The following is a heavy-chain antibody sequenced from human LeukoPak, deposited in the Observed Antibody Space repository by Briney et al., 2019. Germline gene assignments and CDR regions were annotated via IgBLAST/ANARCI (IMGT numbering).Heavy chain of an antibody. CDR2: INPNSGGT. D-gene: IGHD2-2*01. J-gene: IGHJ4*02. CDR1: GYTFTAYY. Sequence: ASVKVSCKASGYTFTAYYMHWVRQAPGQGFEWMGWINPNSGGTNYAQTFQGRVTMTRDTSITTAYMELSRLISDDTAVYYCARTPREYQLPSDYWGQGTLVTVSS. V-gene: IGHV1-2*02. CDR3: ARTPREYQLPSDY.